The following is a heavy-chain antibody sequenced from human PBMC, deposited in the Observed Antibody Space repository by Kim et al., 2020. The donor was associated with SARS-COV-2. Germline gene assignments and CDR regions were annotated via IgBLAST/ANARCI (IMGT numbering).Heavy chain of an antibody. D-gene: IGHD2-2*02. CDR3: ARDMAPHCSSTSCYRGLDY. J-gene: IGHJ4*02. V-gene: IGHV3-11*06. Sequence: RFTISRDNAKNSLYLQRNSMRAEDTAVYYCARDMAPHCSSTSCYRGLDYWGQGTLVTVSS.